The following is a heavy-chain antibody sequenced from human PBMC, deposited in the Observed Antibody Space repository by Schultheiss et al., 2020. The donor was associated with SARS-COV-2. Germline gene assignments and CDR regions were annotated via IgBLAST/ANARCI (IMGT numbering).Heavy chain of an antibody. CDR2: IYFSGST. Sequence: SETLSLTCTVSGDSSGDYSWTWIRQPPGKGLEWIGTIYFSGSTYYSPSLKSRLTMSVDTSKNQFSLKLSSVTAADTAVYYCARDDRDRLQPGGYYYYAMDVWGQGTTVTVSS. CDR3: ARDDRDRLQPGGYYYYAMDV. V-gene: IGHV4-30-4*02. CDR1: GDSSGDYS. J-gene: IGHJ6*02. D-gene: IGHD5-24*01.